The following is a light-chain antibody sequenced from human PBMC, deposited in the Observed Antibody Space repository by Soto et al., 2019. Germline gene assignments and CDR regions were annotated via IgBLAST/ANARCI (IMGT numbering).Light chain of an antibody. V-gene: IGKV1-39*01. CDR3: QQSYSSPPT. J-gene: IGKJ1*01. CDR1: QTISSW. CDR2: AAS. Sequence: DIQMTQSPSSLSASVGDRVIITCRASQTISSWLAWYQQKPGRAPKLLIYAASSLQSGVPSGFSGSGSGTDFTLAISSLQPEDSATYYCQQSYSSPPTFGQGTKVDI.